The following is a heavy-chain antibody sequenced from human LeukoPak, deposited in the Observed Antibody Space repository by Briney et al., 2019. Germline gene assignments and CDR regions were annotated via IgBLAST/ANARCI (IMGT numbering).Heavy chain of an antibody. CDR3: AKDLDSVVVHAFDI. V-gene: IGHV3-30*02. CDR2: IRYDGSNK. D-gene: IGHD2-2*01. Sequence: GGSLRLSCAASGFTFSSYGMHWVRQAPGKGLEWVAFIRYDGSNKYYADSVKGRFAISRDNSKNTLYLQMNSLRAEDTAVYYCAKDLDSVVVHAFDIWGQGTMVTVSS. CDR1: GFTFSSYG. J-gene: IGHJ3*02.